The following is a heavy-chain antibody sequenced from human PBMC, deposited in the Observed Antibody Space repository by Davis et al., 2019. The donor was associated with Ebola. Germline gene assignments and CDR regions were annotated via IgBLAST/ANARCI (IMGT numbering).Heavy chain of an antibody. Sequence: SQTLSLTCAVYGGSFSGYYWSWIRQPPGKGLEWIGEINHSGSTNYNPSLKSRVTISVDTSKNQFSLKLSSVTAADTAVCYCARGPRRGYSSSSRNWFDPWGQGTLVTVSS. J-gene: IGHJ5*02. V-gene: IGHV4-34*01. D-gene: IGHD6-6*01. CDR1: GGSFSGYY. CDR2: INHSGST. CDR3: ARGPRRGYSSSSRNWFDP.